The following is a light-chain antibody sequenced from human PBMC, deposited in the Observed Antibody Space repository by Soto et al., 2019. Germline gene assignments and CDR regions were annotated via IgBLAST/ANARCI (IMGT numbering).Light chain of an antibody. V-gene: IGKV3-20*01. CDR1: QSVNSNY. Sequence: EVVLTRSPGTLSLSPGERATLSCRASQSVNSNYLAWYQQKPGQAPRLLIYGTSSRAIGIPDRFSGSGSGTDFTLTIRRLEPEDFAVYYCQQYDNSHLTFGGGTKVEIK. CDR2: GTS. J-gene: IGKJ4*01. CDR3: QQYDNSHLT.